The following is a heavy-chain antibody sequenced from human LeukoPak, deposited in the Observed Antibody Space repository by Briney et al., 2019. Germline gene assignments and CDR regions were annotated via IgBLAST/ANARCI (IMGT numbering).Heavy chain of an antibody. Sequence: GSLRLSCAASGFTFSSYAMHWVRQAPGKGLEWVAVISYDGSNKYYADSVKGRFTISRDNSKNTLYLQMNSLRAEDTAVYYCARVHGSTGNYGTNAFDIWGQGTMVTVSS. V-gene: IGHV3-30*01. CDR3: ARVHGSTGNYGTNAFDI. CDR2: ISYDGSNK. CDR1: GFTFSSYA. J-gene: IGHJ3*02. D-gene: IGHD1-7*01.